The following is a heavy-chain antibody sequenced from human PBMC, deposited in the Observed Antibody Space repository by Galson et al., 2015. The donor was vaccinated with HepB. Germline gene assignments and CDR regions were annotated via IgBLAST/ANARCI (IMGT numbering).Heavy chain of an antibody. D-gene: IGHD4-17*01. CDR2: IRSKANSYAT. CDR1: GFTFSGSA. J-gene: IGHJ4*02. CDR3: TYATVTNFADY. Sequence: SLRLSCAASGFTFSGSAMHWVRQASGKGLEWVGRIRSKANSYATAYAASVKGRFTISRDDSKNTAYLQMNSLKTEDTAVYYCTYATVTNFADYWGQGTLVTVSS. V-gene: IGHV3-73*01.